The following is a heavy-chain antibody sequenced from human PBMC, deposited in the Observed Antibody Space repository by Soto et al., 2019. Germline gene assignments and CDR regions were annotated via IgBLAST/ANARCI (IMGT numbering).Heavy chain of an antibody. J-gene: IGHJ4*02. D-gene: IGHD1-26*01. CDR2: ISDSGIST. Sequence: EVQLLESGGDLVQPGGSLRLSCAASGFTFSDYAMTWVRQAPGKGLEWISTISDSGISTYYADSVKGRFTISRDNSKNTLYLQMNSLRDEDTALYYCAKVPFVGWEDRESDYWGQGTLVTVSS. CDR3: AKVPFVGWEDRESDY. V-gene: IGHV3-23*01. CDR1: GFTFSDYA.